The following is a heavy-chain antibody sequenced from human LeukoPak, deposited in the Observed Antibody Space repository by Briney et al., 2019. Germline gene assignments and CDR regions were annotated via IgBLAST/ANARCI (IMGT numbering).Heavy chain of an antibody. CDR2: IYYSGST. CDR1: GGSISSSSYY. Sequence: SETLSLTCTVSGGSISSSSYYWGWIRQPPGKGLEWIGSIYYSGSTYYNPSLKSRVTISVDTSRNQFSLKLSSVTAADTAVYYCARAEYSSSFHYWGQGTLVTVSS. V-gene: IGHV4-39*01. D-gene: IGHD6-6*01. J-gene: IGHJ4*02. CDR3: ARAEYSSSFHY.